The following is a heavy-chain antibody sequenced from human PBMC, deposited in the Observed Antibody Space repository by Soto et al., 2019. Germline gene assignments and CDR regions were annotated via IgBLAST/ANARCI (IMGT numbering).Heavy chain of an antibody. J-gene: IGHJ6*02. D-gene: IGHD6-19*01. V-gene: IGHV4-61*01. Sequence: SETLSLTCTVSGGPVSSGSYYWSWIRQPPGKGLEWIGYIYYSGSTNYNPSLKSRVTISVDTSKNQFSLKLSSVTAADTAVYYCAREPGWLAMGDYYYGMDVWGQGTTVTVSS. CDR1: GGPVSSGSYY. CDR2: IYYSGST. CDR3: AREPGWLAMGDYYYGMDV.